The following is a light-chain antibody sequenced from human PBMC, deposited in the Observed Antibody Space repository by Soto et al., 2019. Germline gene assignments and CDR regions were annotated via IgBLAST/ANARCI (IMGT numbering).Light chain of an antibody. CDR2: GAS. Sequence: EIVMTQSPATLSVSPGERATLSCRATQSISNYLAWYQQKPGQAPRLLIYGASTRVTGIPARFSGSGSGTDFTLTISRLEPEDFAVYYCQQYGRSPLFTFGPGTKVDIK. V-gene: IGKV3-20*01. CDR1: QSISNY. CDR3: QQYGRSPLFT. J-gene: IGKJ3*01.